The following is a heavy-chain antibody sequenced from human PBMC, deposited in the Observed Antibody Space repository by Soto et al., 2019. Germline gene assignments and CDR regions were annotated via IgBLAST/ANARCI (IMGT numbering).Heavy chain of an antibody. CDR1: GYVFSSSF. CDR3: AREVNTVIMPGDTEDYSGLDV. J-gene: IGHJ6*02. CDR2: INPTVGST. V-gene: IGHV1-46*01. D-gene: IGHD2-21*02. Sequence: ASVKVSCKASGYVFSSSFVHWVRQAPGQGLEWMAMINPTVGSTSYAHNFQGRIAVTRDTSTATVYLDLSSLRSADTAIYYCAREVNTVIMPGDTEDYSGLDVWGQGTTVTVSS.